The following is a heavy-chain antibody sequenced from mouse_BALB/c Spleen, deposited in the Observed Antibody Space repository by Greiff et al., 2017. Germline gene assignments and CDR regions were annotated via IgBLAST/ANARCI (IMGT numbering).Heavy chain of an antibody. V-gene: IGHV14-3*02. CDR3: GTPFTTAFAY. Sequence: VQLKESGAELVKPGASVKLSCTASGFNIKDTYMHWVKQRPEQGLEWIGRIDPANGNTKYDPKFQGKATITADTSSNTAYLQLSSLTSEDTAVYYCGTPFTTAFAYWGQGTLVTVSA. CDR2: IDPANGNT. D-gene: IGHD1-2*01. J-gene: IGHJ3*01. CDR1: GFNIKDTY.